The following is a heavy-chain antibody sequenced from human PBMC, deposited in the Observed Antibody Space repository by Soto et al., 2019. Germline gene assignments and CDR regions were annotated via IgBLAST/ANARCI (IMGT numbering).Heavy chain of an antibody. CDR1: GGSVSSGSYY. Sequence: ETLSLTCTVSGGSVSSGSYYWSWIRQPPGKGLEWIGYIYYSGSTNYNPSLKSRVTISVDTSKNQFSLKLSSVTAADTAVYYCARDWMSASVAGYGDYYYYGMDVWGQGTTVTVSS. CDR2: IYYSGST. J-gene: IGHJ6*02. V-gene: IGHV4-61*01. CDR3: ARDWMSASVAGYGDYYYYGMDV. D-gene: IGHD6-19*01.